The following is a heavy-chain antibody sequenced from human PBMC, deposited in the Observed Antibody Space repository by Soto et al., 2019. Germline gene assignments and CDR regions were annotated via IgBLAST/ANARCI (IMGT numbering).Heavy chain of an antibody. CDR2: IRSKAYGGTT. J-gene: IGHJ4*02. V-gene: IGHV3-49*03. D-gene: IGHD6-19*01. Sequence: GSLRLSCTASGFTFGDYAMSWFRQAPGKGLEWVGFIRSKAYGGTTEYAASVKGRFTISRDDSKSIAYLQMNSLKTEDTAVYYCTRGIAVAGIYFDYWGQGTLVTVSS. CDR3: TRGIAVAGIYFDY. CDR1: GFTFGDYA.